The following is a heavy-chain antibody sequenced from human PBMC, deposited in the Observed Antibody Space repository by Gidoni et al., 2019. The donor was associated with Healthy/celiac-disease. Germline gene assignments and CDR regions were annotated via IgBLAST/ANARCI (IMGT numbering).Heavy chain of an antibody. CDR2: LSSSRSTI. V-gene: IGHV3-48*02. J-gene: IGHJ4*02. CDR3: ARDLVYGDYEVDY. D-gene: IGHD4-17*01. CDR1: GSTFSRYS. Sequence: EGQLVESGGGLVQLGGSLRVAWEALGSTFSRYSMNWVRRASGKGLECVSSLSSSRSTIYYADSVKGRFTISRDNAKNSLYLKMKSQRDEGTAVYYCARDLVYGDYEVDYWGQGTLVTVSS.